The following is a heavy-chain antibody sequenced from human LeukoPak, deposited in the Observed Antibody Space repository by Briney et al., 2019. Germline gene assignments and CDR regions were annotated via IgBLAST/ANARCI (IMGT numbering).Heavy chain of an antibody. Sequence: GGSLRLSCAASGFTFSTYAMHWVRQAPGKGLEWVAVISYDGRDKKYADSVKGRFSISRDNSKNTLYLQMDSLRSEDTAVYYCAKDSGNYAKHYFDYWGQGTLVTVSS. J-gene: IGHJ4*02. D-gene: IGHD1-26*01. CDR3: AKDSGNYAKHYFDY. CDR1: GFTFSTYA. V-gene: IGHV3-30*04. CDR2: ISYDGRDK.